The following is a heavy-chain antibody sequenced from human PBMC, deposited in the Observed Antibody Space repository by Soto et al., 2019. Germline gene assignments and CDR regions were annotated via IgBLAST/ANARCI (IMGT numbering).Heavy chain of an antibody. CDR1: GFTFRSFT. Sequence: EVHLVESGGGLVKPGGSLRLSCAASGFTFRSFTMNWVRQAPGKGLEWVSTISSNSDYIYYTDALRGRFTISRDNAKNSLHLQMNTLRAEDTAVYYCTRDASRDSSARGWFDPWGPGTLVNVSS. D-gene: IGHD6-13*01. CDR2: ISSNSDYI. CDR3: TRDASRDSSARGWFDP. V-gene: IGHV3-21*01. J-gene: IGHJ5*02.